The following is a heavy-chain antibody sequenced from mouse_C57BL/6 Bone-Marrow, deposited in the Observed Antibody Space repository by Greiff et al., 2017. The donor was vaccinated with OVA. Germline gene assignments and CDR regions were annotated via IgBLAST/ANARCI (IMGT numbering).Heavy chain of an antibody. V-gene: IGHV3-6*01. CDR2: ISYDGSN. J-gene: IGHJ3*01. CDR3: ARDRITTVVATRAY. D-gene: IGHD1-1*01. Sequence: EVQLQQSGPGLVKPSQSLSLTCSVTGYSITSGYYWNWIRQFPGNKLEWMGYISYDGSNNYNPSLKNRISITRDTSKNQFFLKLNSVTTEDTATYYCARDRITTVVATRAYWGQGTLVTVSA. CDR1: GYSITSGYY.